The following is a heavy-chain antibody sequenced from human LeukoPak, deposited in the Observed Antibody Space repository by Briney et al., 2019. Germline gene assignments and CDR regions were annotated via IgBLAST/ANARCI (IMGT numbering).Heavy chain of an antibody. CDR3: ARRNVVVPATMARAFGI. D-gene: IGHD2-2*01. CDR2: IHYSGST. V-gene: IGHV4-39*01. Sequence: SETLSLTCTVSGGSISSSSYYWGWIRQPPGKGLEWIAHIHYSGSTYYNPSLKSRVTISVDTSKNQFSLNLSSVTAADTAVYYCARRNVVVPATMARAFGIWGQGTIITVSS. CDR1: GGSISSSSYY. J-gene: IGHJ3*02.